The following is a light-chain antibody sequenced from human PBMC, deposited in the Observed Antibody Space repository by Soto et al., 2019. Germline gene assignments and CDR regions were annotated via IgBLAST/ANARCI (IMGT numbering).Light chain of an antibody. Sequence: QSVLTQPPSASGTPVQRVTISCSGSSSNIGSNIVNWFQQLPGTAPKLLIYSNNQRPSGVPDRFSGSKSGTSASLAISGLRSEDEADYYCAVWDDSLNGLVFGGGTKLTVL. V-gene: IGLV1-44*01. CDR3: AVWDDSLNGLV. CDR1: SSNIGSNI. CDR2: SNN. J-gene: IGLJ3*02.